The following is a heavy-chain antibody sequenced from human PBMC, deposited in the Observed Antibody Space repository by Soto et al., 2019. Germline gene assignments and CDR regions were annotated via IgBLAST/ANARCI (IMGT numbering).Heavy chain of an antibody. CDR3: ARYQIAAAGSPFDF. Sequence: GGSLRLSCAASGFTFSSYWMHWVRQAPGKGLVWVSRINSDGSSTSYADSVKGRFTISRDNAKNTLYLQMNSLRAEDTAVFYCARYQIAAAGSPFDFWGQGTLVTVSS. D-gene: IGHD6-13*01. J-gene: IGHJ4*02. V-gene: IGHV3-74*01. CDR2: INSDGSST. CDR1: GFTFSSYW.